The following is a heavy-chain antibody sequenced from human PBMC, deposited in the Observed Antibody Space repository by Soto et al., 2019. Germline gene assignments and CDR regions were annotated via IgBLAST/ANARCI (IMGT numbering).Heavy chain of an antibody. CDR2: IIPIFGTA. CDR1: GGTFSSYA. J-gene: IGHJ5*02. V-gene: IGHV1-69*01. CDR3: ARDPLEGYSYGYWFDP. Sequence: QVQLVQSGAEVQKPGSSVKVSCKASGGTFSSYAISWVRQAPGQGLEWMGGIIPIFGTANYAQKFQGRVTIPADESTSTAYMELSSLRSEDTAVYYCARDPLEGYSYGYWFDPWGQGTLVTVSS. D-gene: IGHD5-18*01.